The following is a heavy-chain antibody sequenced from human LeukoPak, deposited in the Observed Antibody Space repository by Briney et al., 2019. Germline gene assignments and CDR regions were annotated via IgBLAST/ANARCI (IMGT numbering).Heavy chain of an antibody. D-gene: IGHD1-26*01. CDR1: GFTFSSYA. CDR2: ISSNGGST. V-gene: IGHV3-64*01. CDR3: ARDKVGATQYYFDY. J-gene: IGHJ4*02. Sequence: PGGSLRLSCAASGFTFSSYAMHWVRKAPGKGLEYVSAISSNGGSTYYANSVKGRFTISRDNSKNTLYLQMGSLRAEDMAVYYCARDKVGATQYYFDYWGQGTLVTVSS.